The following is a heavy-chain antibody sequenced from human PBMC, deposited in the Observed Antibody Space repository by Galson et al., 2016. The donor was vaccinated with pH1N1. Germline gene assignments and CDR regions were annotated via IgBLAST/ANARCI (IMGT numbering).Heavy chain of an antibody. CDR2: IIPLSDAA. J-gene: IGHJ3*02. V-gene: IGHV1-69*05. Sequence: SVKVSCKASGGVFNSYSISWVRQAPGRGLEWMGGIIPLSDAARYPQKFQGRVTITTVRSTMTTYMEMSVLRSEDTALYYCAKGGGRNAFDIWGQGTMVTVSS. D-gene: IGHD3-16*01. CDR3: AKGGGRNAFDI. CDR1: GGVFNSYS.